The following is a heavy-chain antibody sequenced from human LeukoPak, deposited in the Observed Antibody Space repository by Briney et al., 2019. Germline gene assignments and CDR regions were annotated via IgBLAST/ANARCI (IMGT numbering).Heavy chain of an antibody. CDR1: GGSISSGSYY. D-gene: IGHD3-22*01. J-gene: IGHJ5*02. CDR2: IYTSGST. V-gene: IGHV4-61*02. Sequence: SQTLSLTCTVSGGSISSGSYYWSWIRQPAGKGLEWIGRIYTSGSTNYNPSLKSRVTISVDTSKNQFSLKLSSVTAADTAVYYCARTYYDGQMGVSWFDPWGQGTLVTVSS. CDR3: ARTYYDGQMGVSWFDP.